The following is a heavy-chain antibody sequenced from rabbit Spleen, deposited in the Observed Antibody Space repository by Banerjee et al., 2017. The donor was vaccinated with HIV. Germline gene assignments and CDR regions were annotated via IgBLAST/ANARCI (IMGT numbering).Heavy chain of an antibody. J-gene: IGHJ4*01. CDR1: GVSFSDKDV. CDR2: INIVTGKS. V-gene: IGHV1S45*01. CDR3: ARDLVAAIGWNFNL. D-gene: IGHD5-1*01. Sequence: QEQLVESGGGLVKPEGSLTLTCKASGVSFSDKDVMCWVRQAPGKGLEWIACINIVTGKSVYASWAKGRFTMSRTSSTTVTLQMTSLTAADTATYFCARDLVAAIGWNFNLWGPGTLVTVS.